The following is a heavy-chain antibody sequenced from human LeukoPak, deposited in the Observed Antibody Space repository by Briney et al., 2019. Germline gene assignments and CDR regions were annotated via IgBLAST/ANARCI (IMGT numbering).Heavy chain of an antibody. CDR1: GYSISSGYY. Sequence: SETLSLTCNVSGYSISSGYYWGWIRQPPGKGLEWIGYIYYSGSTYYNPSLKSRVTISVDTSKNQFSLKLSSVTAADTAVYYCARADTIFGVVSHWGQGTLVTVSS. V-gene: IGHV4-38-2*02. CDR2: IYYSGST. J-gene: IGHJ4*02. CDR3: ARADTIFGVVSH. D-gene: IGHD3-3*01.